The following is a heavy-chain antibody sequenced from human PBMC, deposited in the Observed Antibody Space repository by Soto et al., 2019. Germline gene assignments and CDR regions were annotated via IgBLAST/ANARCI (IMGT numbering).Heavy chain of an antibody. D-gene: IGHD3-22*01. J-gene: IGHJ5*02. V-gene: IGHV1-69*13. Sequence: SVKVSCKASGGTFSSCAISWVRQAPGQGLEWMGGIIPIFGTANYAQKFQGRVTITADESTSTAYMELSSLRSEDTAVYYCARQLAGNYYDSSGYYYPWGQGTLVTVSS. CDR3: ARQLAGNYYDSSGYYYP. CDR1: GGTFSSCA. CDR2: IIPIFGTA.